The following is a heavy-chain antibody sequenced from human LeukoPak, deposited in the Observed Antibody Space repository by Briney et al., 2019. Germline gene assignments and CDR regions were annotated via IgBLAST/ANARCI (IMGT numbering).Heavy chain of an antibody. D-gene: IGHD3-3*01. Sequence: GGSLRLSCAASGFTFSRYSMGWVRQAPGKGLEWVSSIDASSSNIHYVDSVKGRFTISRDNAKNSLYLQMSTLRVEDTAVYYCAKRLFRSFGVVPFDYWGQGTLVTVSS. J-gene: IGHJ4*02. CDR2: IDASSSNI. CDR3: AKRLFRSFGVVPFDY. CDR1: GFTFSRYS. V-gene: IGHV3-21*01.